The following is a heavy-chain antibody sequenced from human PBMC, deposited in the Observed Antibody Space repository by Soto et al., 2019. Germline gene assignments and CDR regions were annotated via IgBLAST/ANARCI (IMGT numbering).Heavy chain of an antibody. V-gene: IGHV1-69*04. CDR3: AREEDYDFWSGYYYYYYMDV. D-gene: IGHD3-3*01. CDR2: IIPILGIA. J-gene: IGHJ6*03. CDR1: GGTFSSYT. Sequence: SVKVSCKASGGTFSSYTISWVRRAPGQGLEWMGRIIPILGIANYAQKFQGRVTITADKSTSTAYMELSSLRSEDTAVYYCAREEDYDFWSGYYYYYYMDVWGKGTTVTVSS.